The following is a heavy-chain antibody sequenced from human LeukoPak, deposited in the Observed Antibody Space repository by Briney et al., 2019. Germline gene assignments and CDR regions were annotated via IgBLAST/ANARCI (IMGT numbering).Heavy chain of an antibody. CDR1: GGSISSSSYY. J-gene: IGHJ4*02. Sequence: ETLSLTCTVSGGSISSSSYYWGWVRQAPGKGLEWVSAISGSGGSTYYADSVKGRFTISRDNSKNTLYLQMNSLRAEDTAVYYCAKDRRTIRPPTDYWGQGTLVTVSS. D-gene: IGHD2-21*01. V-gene: IGHV3-23*01. CDR3: AKDRRTIRPPTDY. CDR2: ISGSGGST.